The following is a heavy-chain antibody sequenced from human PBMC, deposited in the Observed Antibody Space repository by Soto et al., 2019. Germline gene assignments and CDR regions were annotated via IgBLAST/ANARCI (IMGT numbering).Heavy chain of an antibody. CDR2: ISGSGGST. D-gene: IGHD2-15*01. CDR1: GFTFSSYA. J-gene: IGHJ5*02. Sequence: GGSLRLSCAASGFTFSSYAMSWVRQAPGKGLELVSAISGSGGSTYYADSVKGRFTISRDNSKNTLYLQMNSLRAEDTAVYYCAKDPRFVVVAANWFDPWGQGTLVTVSS. V-gene: IGHV3-23*01. CDR3: AKDPRFVVVAANWFDP.